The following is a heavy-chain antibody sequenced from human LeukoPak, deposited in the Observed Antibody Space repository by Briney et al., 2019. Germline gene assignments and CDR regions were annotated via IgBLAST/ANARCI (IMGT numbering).Heavy chain of an antibody. D-gene: IGHD4-17*01. Sequence: SETLSLTCTVSGGSISSSSYYWGWIRQPPGKGLEWIGSIYYSGSTYYNPSLTSRVTISVDTSKNQFSLKLSSVTAADTAVYYCARLDYGGHYFDYWGQGTLVTVSS. CDR1: GGSISSSSYY. CDR2: IYYSGST. V-gene: IGHV4-39*01. J-gene: IGHJ4*02. CDR3: ARLDYGGHYFDY.